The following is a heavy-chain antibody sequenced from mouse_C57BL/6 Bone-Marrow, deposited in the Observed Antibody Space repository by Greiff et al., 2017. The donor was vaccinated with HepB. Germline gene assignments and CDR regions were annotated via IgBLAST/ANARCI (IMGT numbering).Heavy chain of an antibody. J-gene: IGHJ2*01. CDR1: GFTFSDYG. CDR3: ARPGPNYFDY. Sequence: LVESGGGLVKPGGSLKLSCAASGFTFSDYGMHWVRQAPEKGLEWVAYISSGSSTIYYADTVKGRFTISRDNAKNTLFLQMTSLRSEDTAMYYCARPGPNYFDYWGQGTTLTVSS. V-gene: IGHV5-17*01. D-gene: IGHD3-1*01. CDR2: ISSGSSTI.